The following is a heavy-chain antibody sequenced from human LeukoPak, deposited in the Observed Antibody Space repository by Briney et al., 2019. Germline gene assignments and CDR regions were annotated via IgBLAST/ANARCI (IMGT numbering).Heavy chain of an antibody. Sequence: PSETLSLTCTVSGGSISSHYWSWIRQPPGKGLECVGYIYPTGTTKYNPSLKSRVTISVDTSKNQFSLKLSSVTAADTAVYYCAVLTGDGYFDYWGQGTLVTVSS. CDR2: IYPTGTT. D-gene: IGHD7-27*01. CDR3: AVLTGDGYFDY. CDR1: GGSISSHY. J-gene: IGHJ4*02. V-gene: IGHV4-4*09.